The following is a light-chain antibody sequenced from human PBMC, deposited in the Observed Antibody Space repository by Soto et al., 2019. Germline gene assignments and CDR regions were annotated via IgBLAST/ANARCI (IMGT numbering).Light chain of an antibody. J-gene: IGKJ1*01. Sequence: VFTQSACTLSLSPGERATLSCRASQSVSSSYLAWYQQKPGQAPRLLIYGASSRATGIPDRFSGSGSGTDFTLTISRLEPEDFAVYYCQQYGSSRGWTFGQGTKVDIK. CDR3: QQYGSSRGWT. CDR1: QSVSSSY. V-gene: IGKV3-20*01. CDR2: GAS.